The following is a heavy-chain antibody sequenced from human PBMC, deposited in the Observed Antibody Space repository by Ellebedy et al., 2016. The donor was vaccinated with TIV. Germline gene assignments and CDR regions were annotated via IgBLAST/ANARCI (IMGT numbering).Heavy chain of an antibody. Sequence: GESLKISCAASGFTFSSFVMSWVRQAPGKGLEWVSAISGSGGSTYYADSVKGRCTISRDISRNTLYLQMNSLRADDTAVYYCAKDRALGYCTGGSCNTKWGQGTLVTVSS. CDR3: AKDRALGYCTGGSCNTK. CDR1: GFTFSSFV. D-gene: IGHD2-15*01. V-gene: IGHV3-23*01. CDR2: ISGSGGST. J-gene: IGHJ4*02.